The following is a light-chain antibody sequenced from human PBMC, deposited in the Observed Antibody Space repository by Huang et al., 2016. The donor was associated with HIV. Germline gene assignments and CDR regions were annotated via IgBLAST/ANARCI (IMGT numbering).Light chain of an antibody. CDR1: QAINGW. Sequence: DIQMTQSPSSVSASVGDRISFTCRASQAINGWLAWYQQKPGKAPKLLIYAASTLQGGVPARFSGRVSGTGFTLTINSLQPEDFATYFCQQAVSFPLTFGGGTKVEIK. CDR3: QQAVSFPLT. CDR2: AAS. J-gene: IGKJ4*01. V-gene: IGKV1-12*01.